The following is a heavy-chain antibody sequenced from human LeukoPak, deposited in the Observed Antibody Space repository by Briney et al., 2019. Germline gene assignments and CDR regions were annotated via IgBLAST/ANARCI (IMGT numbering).Heavy chain of an antibody. V-gene: IGHV1-69*05. J-gene: IGHJ4*02. Sequence: SAKYSCNASAGTFSSYAISWVRQAPEQGLEWMGRIIPIFGTANYAQKFQGRVTITTDESTSTAYMELSSLRSEDTAVYYCARDDPLPTMVVTPSICWGQGTLVTVSS. CDR3: ARDDPLPTMVVTPSIC. D-gene: IGHD4-23*01. CDR1: AGTFSSYA. CDR2: IIPIFGTA.